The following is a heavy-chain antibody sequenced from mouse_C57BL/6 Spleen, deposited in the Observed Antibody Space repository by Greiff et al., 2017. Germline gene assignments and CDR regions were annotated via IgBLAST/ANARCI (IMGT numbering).Heavy chain of an antibody. CDR1: GYAFTSYW. D-gene: IGHD2-5*01. Sequence: QVQLQQSGAELAKPGASVKLSCKASGYAFTSYWMHWVKQRPGQGLEWIGYINPSSGYTKYNQKFKDKATLTADKSSSTAYMQLSSLTYEDSAVDYCAREGNSNLYYFDYWGQGTTLTVSS. CDR2: INPSSGYT. J-gene: IGHJ2*01. V-gene: IGHV1-7*01. CDR3: AREGNSNLYYFDY.